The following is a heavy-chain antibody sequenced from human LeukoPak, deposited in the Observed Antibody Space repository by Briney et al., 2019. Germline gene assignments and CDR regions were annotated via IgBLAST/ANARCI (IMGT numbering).Heavy chain of an antibody. CDR1: GYTFTSYY. V-gene: IGHV1-46*01. Sequence: ASVKVSCKASGYTFTSYYMHWVRQAPGQGLEWMGIINPSGGSTSYAQKFQGRVTMTRDMSTSTVYMELSSLRSEDTAVYYCASTRSGSRTFDYWGQGTLVTVSS. CDR3: ASTRSGSRTFDY. CDR2: INPSGGST. D-gene: IGHD1-26*01. J-gene: IGHJ4*02.